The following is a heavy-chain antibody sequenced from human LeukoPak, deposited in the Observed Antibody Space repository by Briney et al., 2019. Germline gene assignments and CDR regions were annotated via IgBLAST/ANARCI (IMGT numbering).Heavy chain of an antibody. V-gene: IGHV1-58*02. CDR1: GFTFTSSA. J-gene: IGHJ5*02. D-gene: IGHD3-22*01. CDR2: IVVGSGNT. Sequence: GTSVKVSCKASGFTFTSSAMQWVRQARGQRLEWIGWIVVGSGNTNYAQKFQERVTITRDMSTSTAYMELSGLRSEDTAVYYCAAFQMDYYDSIGRFDPWGQGTLVTVSS. CDR3: AAFQMDYYDSIGRFDP.